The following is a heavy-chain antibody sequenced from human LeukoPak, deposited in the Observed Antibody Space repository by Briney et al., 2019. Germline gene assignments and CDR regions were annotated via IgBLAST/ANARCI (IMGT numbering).Heavy chain of an antibody. D-gene: IGHD3-3*01. CDR1: GGSISSGSYY. CDR2: IYTSGST. V-gene: IGHV4-61*02. CDR3: ARVYHCDFWSGYPSDAFDI. Sequence: PSETLSLTCTVSGGSISSGSYYWSWIRQPAGKGLEWIGRIYTSGSTNYNPSLKSRVTISVDTSKNQFSLKLSSVTAADTAVYYCARVYHCDFWSGYPSDAFDIWGQGTMVTVSS. J-gene: IGHJ3*02.